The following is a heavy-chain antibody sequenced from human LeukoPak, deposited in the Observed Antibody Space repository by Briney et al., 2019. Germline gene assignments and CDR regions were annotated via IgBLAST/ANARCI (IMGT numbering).Heavy chain of an antibody. CDR3: VRHLTSGLYEDY. D-gene: IGHD2-2*01. CDR2: TYHSGST. V-gene: IGHV4-39*01. J-gene: IGHJ4*02. CDR1: GVSITTSTYN. Sequence: PSETLSLTCTVSGVSITTSTYNWGWIRQPPGKGLEWIGTTYHSGSTYYNASLKSRVTISLDTSKNQFSLSLSSVTAADCAVYYFVRHLTSGLYEDYWGQRTLVTVSS.